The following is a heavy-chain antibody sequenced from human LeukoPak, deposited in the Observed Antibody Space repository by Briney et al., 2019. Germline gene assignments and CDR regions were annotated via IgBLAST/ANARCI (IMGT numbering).Heavy chain of an antibody. Sequence: SETLSLTCTVSGYSISNGYYWGWIRQPPGKGLEWVGSIYHRGSTYYNPSLRSRVTISVDTSKNQFSLKLSSVTAADTAVYYCARRGKGRATINYYYYYYMDVWGKGTTVTVSS. CDR3: ARRGKGRATINYYYYYYMDV. CDR1: GYSISNGYY. V-gene: IGHV4-38-2*02. J-gene: IGHJ6*03. D-gene: IGHD5-12*01. CDR2: IYHRGST.